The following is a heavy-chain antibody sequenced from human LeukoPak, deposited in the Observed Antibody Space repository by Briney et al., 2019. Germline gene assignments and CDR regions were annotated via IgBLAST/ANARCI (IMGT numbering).Heavy chain of an antibody. CDR3: ARDGVESTIDY. CDR2: IYTSGST. J-gene: IGHJ4*02. D-gene: IGHD3-3*01. V-gene: IGHV4-61*02. CDR1: GGSISSGSYY. Sequence: SETLSLTCTVSGGSISSGSYYWSWIRQPAGKGLEWIGRIYTSGSTNYNPSLKSRVTISVDTSKNQFSLKLSSVTAADTAVYYCARDGVESTIDYWGQGTLVTVSS.